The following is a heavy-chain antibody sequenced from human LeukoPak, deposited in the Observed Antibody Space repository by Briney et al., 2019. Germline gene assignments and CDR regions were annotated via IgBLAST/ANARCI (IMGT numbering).Heavy chain of an antibody. CDR3: ARRGYGGNSIDY. CDR2: IYYSGST. V-gene: IGHV4-39*01. Sequence: PSETLSLTCTVSGGSISSSSYYWGWIRQPPGKGLEWIGSIYYSGSTYYNPSLKSRVTISVDTSKNQFSLKLSSVTAADTAVYYCARRGYGGNSIDYWGQGTLVTVSS. D-gene: IGHD4-23*01. CDR1: GGSISSSSYY. J-gene: IGHJ4*02.